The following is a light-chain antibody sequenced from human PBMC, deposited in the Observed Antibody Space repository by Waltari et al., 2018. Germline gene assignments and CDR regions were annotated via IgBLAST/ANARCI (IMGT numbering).Light chain of an antibody. J-gene: IGKJ3*01. CDR3: QQRSNWLFT. CDR2: EAS. V-gene: IGKV3-11*01. Sequence: EIVLTQSPATLSLSPGERATLSCRASQSVTSSLAWYQQKPGHAPRHLIYEASNRATGIPARFSGSGSGTDFTLTISSLEPEDFAVYYCQQRSNWLFTFGPGTKVGLK. CDR1: QSVTSS.